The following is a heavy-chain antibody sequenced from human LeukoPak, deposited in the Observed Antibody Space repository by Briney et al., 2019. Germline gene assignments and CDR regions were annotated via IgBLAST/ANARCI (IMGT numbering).Heavy chain of an antibody. Sequence: SETLSLTRTVSGGSISSYYWSWIRQPPGKGLEWIGYIYYSGSTNYNPSLKSRVTISVDTSKNQFSLKLSSVTAADTAVYYCARDSGPAGYSSSYWGQGTLVTVSS. CDR3: ARDSGPAGYSSSY. J-gene: IGHJ4*02. D-gene: IGHD6-13*01. V-gene: IGHV4-59*01. CDR1: GGSISSYY. CDR2: IYYSGST.